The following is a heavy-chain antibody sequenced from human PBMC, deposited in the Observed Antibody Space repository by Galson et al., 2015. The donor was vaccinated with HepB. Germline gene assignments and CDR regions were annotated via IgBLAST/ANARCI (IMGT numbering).Heavy chain of an antibody. Sequence: SVKVSCKVSGGTFSSYAICWVRQAPGQGLEWMGGVSPLFGTTDYAQKFQGRVTITADESTNTAYMELNSLRYNDTAVYYCAKTQGAAAWDWGQGTLVTVSS. D-gene: IGHD6-13*01. CDR2: VSPLFGTT. CDR3: AKTQGAAAWD. CDR1: GGTFSSYA. J-gene: IGHJ4*02. V-gene: IGHV1-69*13.